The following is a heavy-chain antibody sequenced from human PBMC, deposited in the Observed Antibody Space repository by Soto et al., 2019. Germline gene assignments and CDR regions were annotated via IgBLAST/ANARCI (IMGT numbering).Heavy chain of an antibody. CDR3: SNDPRWFSRTTEDS. Sequence: EVQLLESGGGLVQPGGSLRLSCAASGFTFRSYAMSWARQAPGKGLEWVSGISERGDNTYYAGSVTGRFSISRDNSKNTQYLQLNSLRAEDTAISYCSNDPRWFSRTTEDSWGQGVLVTVSS. D-gene: IGHD3-10*01. J-gene: IGHJ4*02. V-gene: IGHV3-23*01. CDR1: GFTFRSYA. CDR2: ISERGDNT.